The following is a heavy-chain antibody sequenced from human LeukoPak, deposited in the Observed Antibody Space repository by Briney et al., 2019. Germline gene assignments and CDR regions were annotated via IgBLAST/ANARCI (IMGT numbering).Heavy chain of an antibody. CDR1: GGSISSSNW. D-gene: IGHD4-11*01. V-gene: IGHV4-4*02. J-gene: IGHJ6*02. CDR2: IYHSGST. CDR3: ARDGLGYSNYYYYGMDV. Sequence: PSGTLSLTCAVSGGSISSSNWWSWVRQPPGKGLEWIGEIYHSGSTNYNPSLKSRVTISVDKSKNQFSLKLSSVTAADTAVYYCARDGLGYSNYYYYGMDVWGQGTTVTVFS.